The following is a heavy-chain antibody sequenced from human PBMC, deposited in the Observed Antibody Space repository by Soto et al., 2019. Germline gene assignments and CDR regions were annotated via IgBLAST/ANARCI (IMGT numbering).Heavy chain of an antibody. CDR3: AHYDYGGLVY. J-gene: IGHJ4*02. CDR1: GFSLSTSGVG. V-gene: IGHV2-5*02. D-gene: IGHD4-17*01. CDR2: VYWDDDK. Sequence: QITLKESGPTLVKPTQTLTLTCTFSGFSLSTSGVGVTWIRQPPGKALEWLALVYWDDDKRYSPSLKNRLTITKDTSKNQVVFTMTNMDPVDTATYFCAHYDYGGLVYWGQGALVIVSS.